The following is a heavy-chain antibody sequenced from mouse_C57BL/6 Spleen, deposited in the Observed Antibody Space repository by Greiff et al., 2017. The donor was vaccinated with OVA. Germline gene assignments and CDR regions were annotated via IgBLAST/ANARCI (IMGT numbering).Heavy chain of an antibody. J-gene: IGHJ3*01. CDR3: ANYYDYDGFAY. V-gene: IGHV1-55*01. Sequence: QVQLKESGAELVKPGASVKMSCKASGYTFTSYWITWVKQRPGQGLEWIGDIYPGSGSTNYNEKFKSKATLTVDTSSSTAYMQLSSLTSEDSAVYYCANYYDYDGFAYWGQGTLVTVSA. D-gene: IGHD2-4*01. CDR2: IYPGSGST. CDR1: GYTFTSYW.